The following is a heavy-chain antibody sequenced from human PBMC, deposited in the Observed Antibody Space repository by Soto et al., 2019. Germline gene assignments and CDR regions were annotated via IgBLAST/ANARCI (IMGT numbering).Heavy chain of an antibody. Sequence: SETLSLTCTVSGGSISSGDYYCSWIRQHPGKGLEWIGYIYYSGSTYYNPSLKSRVTISVDTSKNQFSLKLSSVTAADPAVYYCARGATHYYDNSGYYPRYFDYWGQGTLVTVSS. CDR2: IYYSGST. CDR1: GGSISSGDYY. J-gene: IGHJ4*02. CDR3: ARGATHYYDNSGYYPRYFDY. D-gene: IGHD3-22*01. V-gene: IGHV4-31*03.